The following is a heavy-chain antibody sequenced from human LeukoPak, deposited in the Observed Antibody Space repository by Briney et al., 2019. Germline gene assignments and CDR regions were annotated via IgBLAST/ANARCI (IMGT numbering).Heavy chain of an antibody. Sequence: PGRSLRLACAASGFTFSSYAMHWVRQAPGKGLEWVAVISYDGNNKDYADSVKGRFTISRDNSKNTLYLQMNSLRAEDTAVYYCARDRVGSAVVVAATYYGMDVWGQGTTVTVSS. D-gene: IGHD2-15*01. J-gene: IGHJ6*02. CDR2: ISYDGNNK. V-gene: IGHV3-30-3*01. CDR1: GFTFSSYA. CDR3: ARDRVGSAVVVAATYYGMDV.